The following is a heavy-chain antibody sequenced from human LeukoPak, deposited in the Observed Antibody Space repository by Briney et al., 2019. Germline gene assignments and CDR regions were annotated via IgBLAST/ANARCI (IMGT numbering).Heavy chain of an antibody. CDR1: GLPIADFA. Sequence: PGGSLRLSCVASGLPIADFAMHWIRQAPVKGLEWVSLISGDGVSTFYADSVKGRFSISRDNSKNSLSLEMNSLRTEDTAMYYCARESGKFDYWGQGTLVAVSS. CDR2: ISGDGVST. CDR3: ARESGKFDY. J-gene: IGHJ4*02. V-gene: IGHV3-43*02.